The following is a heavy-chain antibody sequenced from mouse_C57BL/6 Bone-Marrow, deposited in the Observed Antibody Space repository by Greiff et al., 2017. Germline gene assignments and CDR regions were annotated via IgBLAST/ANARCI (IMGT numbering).Heavy chain of an antibody. Sequence: DVMLVESGEGLVKPGGSLKLSCAASGFTFSSYAMSWVRQTPEKRLEWVAYISSGGDYIYYADTVKGRFTISRDNARNTLYLQMSSLKSEDTAMYYCTRKGYGSSSYWYFDVWGTGTTVTVSS. J-gene: IGHJ1*03. CDR2: ISSGGDYI. D-gene: IGHD1-1*01. CDR1: GFTFSSYA. V-gene: IGHV5-9-1*02. CDR3: TRKGYGSSSYWYFDV.